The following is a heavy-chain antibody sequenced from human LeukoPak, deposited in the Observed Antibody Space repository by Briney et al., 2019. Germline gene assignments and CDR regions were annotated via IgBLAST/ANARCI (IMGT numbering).Heavy chain of an antibody. CDR1: GFTFSSYA. CDR3: AKDSDYDSSGYPYYFDY. Sequence: PGGSLRLSCAASGFTFSSYAMSWVRQAPGKGLEWVSAISGSGGSTYYADSVKGRFTISRDNSKNTLYLQMNSLRAEDTAVYYCAKDSDYDSSGYPYYFDYWGQGTLVTVSS. J-gene: IGHJ4*02. V-gene: IGHV3-23*01. D-gene: IGHD3-22*01. CDR2: ISGSGGST.